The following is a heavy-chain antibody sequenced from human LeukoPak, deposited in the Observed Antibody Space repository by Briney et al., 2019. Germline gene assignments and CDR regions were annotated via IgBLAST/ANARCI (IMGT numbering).Heavy chain of an antibody. Sequence: PGGSLRLSCAASGFSISNYGMHWVRQAPGRGLELVAIIWNDGSNEYYADSVKGRFTISRDNSKNTLYLQMNSLRVEDTAVYYCARDREAAADLGYWGQGTLVTVSS. D-gene: IGHD6-13*01. CDR1: GFSISNYG. CDR2: IWNDGSNE. J-gene: IGHJ4*02. CDR3: ARDREAAADLGY. V-gene: IGHV3-33*01.